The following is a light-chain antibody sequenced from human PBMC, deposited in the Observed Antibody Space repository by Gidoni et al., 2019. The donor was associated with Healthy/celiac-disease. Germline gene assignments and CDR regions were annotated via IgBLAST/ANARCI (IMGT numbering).Light chain of an antibody. V-gene: IGLV2-14*01. CDR3: SAYTSSSTHVV. CDR1: SSDVGGYNY. CDR2: EVS. J-gene: IGLJ2*01. Sequence: QSALTQPASVSGSPGQAIHIPCPGTSSDVGGYNYVPWYQQHPGKAPNLTLYEVSNRPSGVTSRCSGSNSGNAASLTITGLQAEDEADDYCSAYTSSSTHVVFGGGTKLTVL.